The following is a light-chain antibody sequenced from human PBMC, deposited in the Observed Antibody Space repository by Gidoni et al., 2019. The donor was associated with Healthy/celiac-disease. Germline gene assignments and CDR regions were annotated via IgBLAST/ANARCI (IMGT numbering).Light chain of an antibody. CDR2: GAS. Sequence: EIVLTQSPGTLSLSPGERATLSCRASQSVSSSYLAWYQQKPGQAPRLLIYGASSRATGIPDRFSGSGSGTDFTLTISRLEPEDFAVYYCQQYGSSRRFXGXTKVEIK. J-gene: IGKJ4*02. CDR1: QSVSSSY. CDR3: QQYGSSRR. V-gene: IGKV3-20*01.